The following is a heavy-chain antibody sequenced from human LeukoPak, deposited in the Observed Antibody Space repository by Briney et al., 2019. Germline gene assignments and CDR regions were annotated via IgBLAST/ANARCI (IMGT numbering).Heavy chain of an antibody. D-gene: IGHD3-10*01. V-gene: IGHV3-49*03. J-gene: IGHJ4*02. CDR3: ARELLWFGELLWRRMVDY. CDR2: IRSKAYGETA. CDR1: GFTFGDYA. Sequence: GGSLRLSCTASGFTFGDYAMSWIRQAPGKGLEWVGFIRSKAYGETADYAASVKGRFTISRDDSKAIAYLQMNSLRAEDTAVYYCARELLWFGELLWRRMVDYWGQGTLVTVSS.